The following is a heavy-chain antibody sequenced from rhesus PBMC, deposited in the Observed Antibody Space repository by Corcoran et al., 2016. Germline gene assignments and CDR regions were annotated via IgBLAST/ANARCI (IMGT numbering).Heavy chain of an antibody. CDR3: ARGGVWFDY. D-gene: IGHD1-44*01. Sequence: QVQLQESGPGLVKPSETLSLTCAVSGGSFSGYHGGWIRPPPGKGLEWIGYISGSSGSTDYNPSLKSRVTISTDTSKNQFSLKLSSVTAADTAVYYCARGGVWFDYWGQGVLVTVSS. CDR1: GGSFSGYH. CDR2: ISGSSGST. J-gene: IGHJ4*01. V-gene: IGHV4-165*01.